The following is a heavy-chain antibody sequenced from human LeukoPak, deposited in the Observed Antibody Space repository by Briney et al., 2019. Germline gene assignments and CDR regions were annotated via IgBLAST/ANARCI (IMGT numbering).Heavy chain of an antibody. D-gene: IGHD2-2*01. Sequence: ASVKVSCKASGYTFTGYYIHWVRQAPGQGLEWMGWINPNSGATNYAQKFQGRVTLTTDTSTSTAYMELRSLTSDDTAVYYCAREFPGLLPTAPRGYYFDYWGQGTLVTVSS. CDR3: AREFPGLLPTAPRGYYFDY. V-gene: IGHV1-2*02. CDR2: INPNSGAT. CDR1: GYTFTGYY. J-gene: IGHJ4*02.